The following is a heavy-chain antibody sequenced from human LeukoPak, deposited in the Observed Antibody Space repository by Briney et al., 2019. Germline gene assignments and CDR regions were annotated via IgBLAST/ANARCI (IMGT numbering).Heavy chain of an antibody. CDR1: GYTFTGYY. V-gene: IGHV1-2*02. Sequence: ASVKVSCKASGYTFTGYYMHWVRQAPGQGLEWMGWINPNSGGTSSAQKFQGRVTMTRDTSISTVYMEVSWLTSDDTAIYYCARADRLHGGPYLIGPWGQGTLVTVSS. D-gene: IGHD2-21*01. J-gene: IGHJ5*02. CDR2: INPNSGGT. CDR3: ARADRLHGGPYLIGP.